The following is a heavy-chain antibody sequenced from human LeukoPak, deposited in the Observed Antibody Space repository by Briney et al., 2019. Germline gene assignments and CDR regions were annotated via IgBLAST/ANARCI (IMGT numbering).Heavy chain of an antibody. V-gene: IGHV3-21*01. CDR2: ISSSSSYI. Sequence: GGSLRLSCAASRFTFSSYSMNWVRQAPGKGLEWVSSISSSSSYIYYADSVKGRFTISRDNAKNSLYLQMNSLRAEDTAVYYCARVEFIQLWSPFDYWGQGTLVTVSS. J-gene: IGHJ4*02. CDR3: ARVEFIQLWSPFDY. D-gene: IGHD5-18*01. CDR1: RFTFSSYS.